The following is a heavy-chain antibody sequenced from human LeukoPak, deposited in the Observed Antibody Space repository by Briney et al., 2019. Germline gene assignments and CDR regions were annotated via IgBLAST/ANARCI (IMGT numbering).Heavy chain of an antibody. CDR1: GAAIISTNW. D-gene: IGHD3-10*01. V-gene: IGHV4-4*02. CDR2: IYQGGNT. J-gene: IGHJ4*02. Sequence: SGTLSLTCAVSGAAIISTNWWSWVRQPPGKGLEYIGEIYQGGNTNYNPSLRSRVTFSVDMSKNQFSLKLTSVTAADTAVYYCARVDGPGSYFDFWGQGTLVTVSS. CDR3: ARVDGPGSYFDF.